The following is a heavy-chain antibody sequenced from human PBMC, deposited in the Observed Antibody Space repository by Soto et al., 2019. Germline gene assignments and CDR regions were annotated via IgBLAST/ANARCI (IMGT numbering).Heavy chain of an antibody. CDR1: GFTFSSYG. V-gene: IGHV3-30*18. CDR2: ISYDGSNK. J-gene: IGHJ2*01. Sequence: QVQLVESGGGVVQPGRSLRLSCAASGFTFSSYGMHWVRQAPGKGLEWVAVISYDGSNKYYADSVKGRFTISRDNSKNTLYLQMNSLGAEDTAVYYCAKGGNYGDLWGRGTLVTVSS. D-gene: IGHD3-10*01. CDR3: AKGGNYGDL.